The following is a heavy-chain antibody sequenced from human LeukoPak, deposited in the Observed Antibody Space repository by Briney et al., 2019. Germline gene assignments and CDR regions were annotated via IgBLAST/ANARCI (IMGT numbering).Heavy chain of an antibody. V-gene: IGHV1-2*02. Sequence: GASVKVSCKASGYTFTGYYMHWVRQAPGQGLEWMGWINPNSGGTNYAQKFQGRVTMTRDTSISTAYMELSRLRSDDTAVYYCARDAVFEVVGSSFYDYWGQGTLVTVSS. J-gene: IGHJ4*02. D-gene: IGHD6-6*01. CDR2: INPNSGGT. CDR3: ARDAVFEVVGSSFYDY. CDR1: GYTFTGYY.